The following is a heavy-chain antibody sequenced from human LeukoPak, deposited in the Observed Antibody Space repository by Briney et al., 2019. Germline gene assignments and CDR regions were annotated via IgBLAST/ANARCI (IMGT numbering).Heavy chain of an antibody. V-gene: IGHV3-21*01. CDR2: ISSNSGHI. Sequence: KSGGSLRLSCAASGFTFSDSSMNWVRQAPGTGLEWVSSISSNSGHISYADSVKGRFTVSRDNAKNSLYLQMNSLRAEDTAVYYCARGIVPAAFDYWGQGTLVTVSS. D-gene: IGHD2-2*01. J-gene: IGHJ4*02. CDR1: GFTFSDSS. CDR3: ARGIVPAAFDY.